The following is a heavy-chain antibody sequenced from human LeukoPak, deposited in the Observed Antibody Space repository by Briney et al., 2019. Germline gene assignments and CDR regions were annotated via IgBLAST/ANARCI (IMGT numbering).Heavy chain of an antibody. D-gene: IGHD3-22*01. V-gene: IGHV3-48*04. J-gene: IGHJ6*02. CDR2: ISSSSSTI. CDR3: ASDGYYYDSSGYYSINGMDG. Sequence: WGSLRLSCAASGFTFSTYSIDWVREAPGKGLEWISYISSSSSTIDFADSVKGRFTISRDNAKNSLYLQMNSLRAEDTAVYYCASDGYYYDSSGYYSINGMDGWGQGTTVTVSS. CDR1: GFTFSTYS.